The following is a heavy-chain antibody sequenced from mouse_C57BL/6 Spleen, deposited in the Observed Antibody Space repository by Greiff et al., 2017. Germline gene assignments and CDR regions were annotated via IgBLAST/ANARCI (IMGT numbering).Heavy chain of an antibody. V-gene: IGHV1-59*01. Sequence: QVQLQQPGAELVRPGTSVKLSCKASGYTFTSYWMHWVKQRPGQGLEWIGVIDPSDSYTNYNQKFKGQATLTVDTSSSTAYMQLSSLTSEDSAVYYCARAKTYDDNKRGSLYGDDWGQGTTLTVSS. CDR1: GYTFTSYW. J-gene: IGHJ2*01. CDR3: ARAKTYDDNKRGSLYGDD. CDR2: IDPSDSYT. D-gene: IGHD2-3*01.